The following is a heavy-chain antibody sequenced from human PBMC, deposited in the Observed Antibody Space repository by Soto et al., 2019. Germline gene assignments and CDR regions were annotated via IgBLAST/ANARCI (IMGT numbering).Heavy chain of an antibody. Sequence: GGSLRLSCAASGFTFSSYAMHWVRQAPGKGLEWVAVISYDGSNKYYADSVKGRFTISRDNSKNTLYLQMNSLRAEDTAVYYCARGGEDGYNAFDIWGQGTMVTVSS. D-gene: IGHD5-12*01. CDR2: ISYDGSNK. V-gene: IGHV3-30*04. J-gene: IGHJ3*02. CDR1: GFTFSSYA. CDR3: ARGGEDGYNAFDI.